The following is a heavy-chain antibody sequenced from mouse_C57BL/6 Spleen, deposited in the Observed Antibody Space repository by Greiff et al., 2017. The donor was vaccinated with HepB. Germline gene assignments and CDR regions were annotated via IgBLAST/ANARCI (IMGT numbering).Heavy chain of an antibody. CDR1: GYTFTSYG. V-gene: IGHV1-81*01. Sequence: QVQLQQSGAELARPGASVKLSCKASGYTFTSYGISWVKQRTGQGLEWIGEIYPRSGNTYYNEKFKGKATLTADKSSSTAYMELRSLTSEDSAVYFCARAGGSSWYFDVWGTGTTVTVSS. D-gene: IGHD1-1*02. CDR2: IYPRSGNT. J-gene: IGHJ1*03. CDR3: ARAGGSSWYFDV.